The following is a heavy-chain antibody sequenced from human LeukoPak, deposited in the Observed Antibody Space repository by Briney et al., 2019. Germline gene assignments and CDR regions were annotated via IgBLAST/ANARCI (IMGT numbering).Heavy chain of an antibody. V-gene: IGHV3-74*01. CDR1: GFTFSSYW. Sequence: GGSLRLSCAASGFTFSSYWMHWVRQAPGKGLVWVSRINGDGSSTSYADSVKGRFTISRDNAKNTLYLQMNSLRAEDTAVYYCARDDYGDLLDYWGQGTLVTVSS. CDR2: INGDGSST. J-gene: IGHJ4*02. CDR3: ARDDYGDLLDY. D-gene: IGHD4-17*01.